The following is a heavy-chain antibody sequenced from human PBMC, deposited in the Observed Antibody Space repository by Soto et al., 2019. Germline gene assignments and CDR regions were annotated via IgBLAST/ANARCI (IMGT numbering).Heavy chain of an antibody. Sequence: SVKVSCKASGGTFCSYAISWVRQAPGQGLEWMGGIIPIFGTANYAQKFQGRVTITADESTSTAYMELSSLRSEDTAVYYCAEARGYYDILTGYSLMAFDYWGQGTLVTVSS. D-gene: IGHD3-9*01. CDR3: AEARGYYDILTGYSLMAFDY. CDR1: GGTFCSYA. CDR2: IIPIFGTA. J-gene: IGHJ4*02. V-gene: IGHV1-69*13.